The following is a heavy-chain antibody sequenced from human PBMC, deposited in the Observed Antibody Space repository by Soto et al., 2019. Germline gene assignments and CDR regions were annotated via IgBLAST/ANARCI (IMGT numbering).Heavy chain of an antibody. J-gene: IGHJ4*02. D-gene: IGHD2-15*01. CDR2: IYYSGST. V-gene: IGHV4-59*08. CDR1: GGSISSYY. Sequence: SETLSLTCTVSGGSISSYYWSWIRQPPGKGLEWIGYIYYSGSTNYNPSLKSRVTISVDTSKNQFSLKLSSVTAADTAVHYCARLHCSGGSCYSLSPPLGEYYFDYWGQGTLVTVSS. CDR3: ARLHCSGGSCYSLSPPLGEYYFDY.